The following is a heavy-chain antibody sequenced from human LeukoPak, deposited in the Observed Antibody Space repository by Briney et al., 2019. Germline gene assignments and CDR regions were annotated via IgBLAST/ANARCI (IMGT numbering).Heavy chain of an antibody. V-gene: IGHV4-59*01. D-gene: IGHD3-10*01. CDR2: ISYSGST. Sequence: PSETLSLTCTVSGGSISPYFWSWIRQPPGKGLEWIGYISYSGSTDYNPSLKSRVTISVDASKNQFSLQLSSVTAADTAVYYCARDDYRGVTNFDPWGQGTLVTVSS. CDR1: GGSISPYF. CDR3: ARDDYRGVTNFDP. J-gene: IGHJ5*02.